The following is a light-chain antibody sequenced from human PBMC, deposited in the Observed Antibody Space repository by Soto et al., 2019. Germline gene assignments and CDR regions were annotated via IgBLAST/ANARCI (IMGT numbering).Light chain of an antibody. CDR3: SSYTSSSTLYV. CDR1: SSDVGGYNY. Sequence: QSVLTQPASVSGSPGQSITISCTGTSSDVGGYNYVSWYQQHPGKAPKLMIYDVSNRPSGVSNRFSGSKPGNTASLTISGLQAEDEADYYCSSYTSSSTLYVFGNGTKATVL. CDR2: DVS. J-gene: IGLJ1*01. V-gene: IGLV2-14*01.